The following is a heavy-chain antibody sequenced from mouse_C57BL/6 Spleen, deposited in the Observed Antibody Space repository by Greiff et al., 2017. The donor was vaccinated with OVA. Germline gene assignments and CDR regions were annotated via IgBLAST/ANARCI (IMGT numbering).Heavy chain of an antibody. Sequence: EVKLQESGPGLVKPSQSLSLTCSVTGYSITSGYYWNWIRQFPGNKLEWMGYISYDGSNNYNPSLKNRISITRDTSKNQFFLKLNSVTTEDTATYYCARGGDGPFAYWGQGTLVTVSA. V-gene: IGHV3-6*01. CDR1: GYSITSGYY. CDR3: ARGGDGPFAY. D-gene: IGHD1-1*01. CDR2: ISYDGSN. J-gene: IGHJ3*01.